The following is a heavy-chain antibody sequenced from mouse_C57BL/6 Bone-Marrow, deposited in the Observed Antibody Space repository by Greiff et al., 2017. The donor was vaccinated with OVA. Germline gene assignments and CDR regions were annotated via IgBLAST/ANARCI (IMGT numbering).Heavy chain of an antibody. V-gene: IGHV5-6*01. D-gene: IGHD1-1*01. CDR2: ISSGGSYT. CDR1: GFTFSSYG. CDR3: ARHLTTVVATYYAMDY. J-gene: IGHJ4*01. Sequence: EVQVVESGGDLVKPGGSLKLSCAASGFTFSSYGMSWVRQTPDKRLEWVATISSGGSYTYYPDSVKGRFTISRDNAKNTLYLQMSSLKSEDTAMYYCARHLTTVVATYYAMDYWGQGTSVTVSS.